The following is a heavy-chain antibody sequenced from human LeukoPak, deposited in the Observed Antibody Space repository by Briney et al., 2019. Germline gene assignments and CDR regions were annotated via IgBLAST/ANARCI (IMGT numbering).Heavy chain of an antibody. CDR1: GFTFSSYG. CDR3: ARDYGGSSPFDY. D-gene: IGHD4-23*01. V-gene: IGHV3-21*06. Sequence: GGSLRLSCAAPGFTFSSYGMHWVRQALGKGLEWVSGISWNSGSIGYADSVKGRFTISRDNAKNSLYLQMNSLRAEDTAVYYCARDYGGSSPFDYWGQGTLVTVSS. J-gene: IGHJ4*02. CDR2: ISWNSGSI.